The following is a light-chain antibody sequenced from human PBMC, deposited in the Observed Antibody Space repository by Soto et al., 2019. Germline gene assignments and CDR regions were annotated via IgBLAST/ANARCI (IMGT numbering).Light chain of an antibody. J-gene: IGKJ5*01. CDR1: QGISSA. V-gene: IGKV1-13*02. CDR3: QQFNSYPIT. CDR2: DAS. Sequence: AIQLTQSPSSLSASVGDRVTITCRASQGISSALAWYQQKPGKAPKLLIYDASCLQSGVQSRFSGSGSETDFTLTISSLQPEDFATYFCQQFNSYPITFGQGTRLESK.